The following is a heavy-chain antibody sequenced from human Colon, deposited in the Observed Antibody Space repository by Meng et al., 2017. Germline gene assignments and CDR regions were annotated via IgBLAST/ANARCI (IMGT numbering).Heavy chain of an antibody. V-gene: IGHV4-39*01. Sequence: QPQLQESGPGLVKPAEALARTCSVSGGSISTSGYYWGWLRQPPGKGLEWIGGIGHSGITYYTPSLKSRVTVSIDTSKSQFSLKLTSVTAADTAVYYCVRSSGWVRTGFDPWGQGTLVTVSS. CDR1: GGSISTSGYY. CDR2: IGHSGIT. J-gene: IGHJ5*02. D-gene: IGHD6-19*01. CDR3: VRSSGWVRTGFDP.